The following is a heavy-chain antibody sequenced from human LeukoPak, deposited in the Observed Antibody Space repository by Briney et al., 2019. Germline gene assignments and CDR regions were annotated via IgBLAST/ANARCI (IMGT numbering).Heavy chain of an antibody. CDR1: GFTFSSYS. V-gene: IGHV3-21*01. Sequence: GGSLRLSCAASGFTFSSYSMNWARQAPGKGLEWVSSISSSSSYIYYADSVKGRFTISRDNAKNSLYLQMNSLRAEDTAVYYCARTATGSSSLDYWGQGTLVTVSS. CDR2: ISSSSSYI. D-gene: IGHD6-6*01. CDR3: ARTATGSSSLDY. J-gene: IGHJ4*02.